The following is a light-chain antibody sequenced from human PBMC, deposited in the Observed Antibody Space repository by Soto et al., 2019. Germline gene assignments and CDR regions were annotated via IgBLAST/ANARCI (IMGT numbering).Light chain of an antibody. J-gene: IGKJ3*01. V-gene: IGKV2-28*01. CDR1: QSLLHSNGYNY. CDR3: MQALQTPPFT. Sequence: DIVMTQSPLSLPVTPGEPASISCRSSQSLLHSNGYNYLDWYLQKPGQSPQLLIYLGSNRASGVPERFSGSGSGTDVTLKISRVEAEDVGVYYCMQALQTPPFTFGPGTKVDIK. CDR2: LGS.